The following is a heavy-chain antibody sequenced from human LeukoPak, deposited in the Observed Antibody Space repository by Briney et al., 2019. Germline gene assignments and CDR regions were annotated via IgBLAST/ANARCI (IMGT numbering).Heavy chain of an antibody. V-gene: IGHV3-53*01. CDR2: SYTGGST. CDR3: ARGGYYGSGSYYDY. J-gene: IGHJ4*02. CDR1: GFSFSSYW. Sequence: GGSLRLSCAASGFSFSSYWMTWVRQAPGKGLEWVSVSYTGGSTYYADSVKGRFTISRDNSKNTLYLQMNSLRAEDTAVYYCARGGYYGSGSYYDYWGQGTLVTVSS. D-gene: IGHD3-10*01.